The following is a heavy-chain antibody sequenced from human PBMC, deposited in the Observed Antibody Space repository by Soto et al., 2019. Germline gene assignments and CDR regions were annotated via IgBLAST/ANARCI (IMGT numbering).Heavy chain of an antibody. V-gene: IGHV3-23*01. Sequence: GGSLRLSCAASGFTFSSYAMSWVRQAPGKGLEWVSAISGSGGSTYYADSVKGRFTISRDNSKNTLYLQMNSLRAEDTAVYYCAKEGCSSTSCYSRGGYGMDVWGQGTTVTVSS. CDR3: AKEGCSSTSCYSRGGYGMDV. CDR2: ISGSGGST. CDR1: GFTFSSYA. J-gene: IGHJ6*02. D-gene: IGHD2-2*01.